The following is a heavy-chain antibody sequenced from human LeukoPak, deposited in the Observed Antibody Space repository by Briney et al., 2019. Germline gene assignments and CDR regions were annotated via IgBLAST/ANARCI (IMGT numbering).Heavy chain of an antibody. CDR2: ISGSGGST. D-gene: IGHD6-19*01. J-gene: IGHJ4*02. Sequence: GGSLRLSCVASGFTLSNYAMSWVRQAPGKGLEWVSSISGSGGSTYQAENVKGRFTISRDNSKNTLYLQMNSLRDEDTAIYYCAAGYTIGWYVRYFDYWGQGTLVTVSS. CDR1: GFTLSNYA. CDR3: AAGYTIGWYVRYFDY. V-gene: IGHV3-23*01.